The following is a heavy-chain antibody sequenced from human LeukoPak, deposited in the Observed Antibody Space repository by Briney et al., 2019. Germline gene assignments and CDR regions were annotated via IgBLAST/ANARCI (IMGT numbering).Heavy chain of an antibody. CDR2: ISGSGGST. V-gene: IGHV3-23*01. CDR1: EFTFSSYA. D-gene: IGHD3-22*01. CDR3: AKDLYYYDSSGYGLDY. Sequence: GASLRLSCAASEFTFSSYAISWVRQAPGKGLEWVSAISGSGGSTYYADSVKGRFTISRDNSKNTLYLQMNSLRAEDTAVYYCAKDLYYYDSSGYGLDYWGQGTLVTVSS. J-gene: IGHJ4*02.